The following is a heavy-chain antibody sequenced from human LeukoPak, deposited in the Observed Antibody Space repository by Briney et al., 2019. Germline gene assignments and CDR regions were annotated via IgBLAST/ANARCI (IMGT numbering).Heavy chain of an antibody. Sequence: ASVKVSCKASGYTFTGYYMHGVRQAPGQGLEWMGWINPNSGGTNYAQKFQGRVTMTRDTSISTAYMELSRLRSDDTAVYYCARDRVVLWSREYDWGHGTLVTVSS. J-gene: IGHJ4*01. CDR2: INPNSGGT. CDR3: ARDRVVLWSREYD. CDR1: GYTFTGYY. V-gene: IGHV1-2*02. D-gene: IGHD3-10*01.